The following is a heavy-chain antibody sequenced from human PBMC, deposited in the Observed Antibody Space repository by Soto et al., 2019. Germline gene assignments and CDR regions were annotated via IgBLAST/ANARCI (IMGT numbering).Heavy chain of an antibody. J-gene: IGHJ3*02. CDR3: ARAADTDSGVNAFDI. D-gene: IGHD1-26*01. V-gene: IGHV4-59*01. CDR2: IYYSGST. CDR1: GGSISTYY. Sequence: PSETLSLTCIISGGSISTYYWSWIRQPPGKALEWIGFIYYSGSTNYNPSVKSRATISVDTSKNQFSLKLSSVTAADTAVYYCARAADTDSGVNAFDIWGQGTGVTVSS.